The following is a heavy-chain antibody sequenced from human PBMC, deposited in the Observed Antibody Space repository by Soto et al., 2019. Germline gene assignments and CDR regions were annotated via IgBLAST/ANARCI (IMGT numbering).Heavy chain of an antibody. Sequence: QVQLVQSGAEVKKPGSSVKVSCKASGGTFSSYAISWVRQAPGQGLEWMGGIIPIFGTANDAQKFQGRVTITADQSTSTAEMELTSPRSEDTAVYYCARDKVGYYDSSGYYRVSVPPDYYYGMDVWGQGTTVTVSS. CDR3: ARDKVGYYDSSGYYRVSVPPDYYYGMDV. V-gene: IGHV1-69*01. J-gene: IGHJ6*02. CDR2: IIPIFGTA. CDR1: GGTFSSYA. D-gene: IGHD3-22*01.